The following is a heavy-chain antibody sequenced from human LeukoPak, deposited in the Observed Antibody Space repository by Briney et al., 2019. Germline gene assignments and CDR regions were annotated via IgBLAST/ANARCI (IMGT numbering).Heavy chain of an antibody. CDR3: ARYGKITMIVVDAFDI. CDR1: GYSISSGYY. V-gene: IGHV4-38-2*02. J-gene: IGHJ3*02. D-gene: IGHD3-22*01. CDR2: IYHSGST. Sequence: PSETLSLTCTVSGYSISSGYYWSWIRQPPGKGLEWIGGIYHSGSTYYNPSLKSRVTISVDTSKNQFSLKLSSVTAADTAVYYCARYGKITMIVVDAFDIWGQGTMVTVSS.